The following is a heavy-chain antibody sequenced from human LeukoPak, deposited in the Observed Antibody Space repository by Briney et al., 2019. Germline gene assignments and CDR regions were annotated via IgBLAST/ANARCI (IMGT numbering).Heavy chain of an antibody. CDR1: GFTFSSYA. V-gene: IGHV3-23*01. D-gene: IGHD3-22*01. J-gene: IGHJ5*02. CDR2: ISGSGGST. Sequence: GGSLRLSCAASGFTFSSYAMSWVRQAPGKGLEWVSAISGSGGSTYYADSVKGRFTISRDNSKNTLYLQMNSLRAEDTAVYYCAKGTYYYDSSGYYSPNWFDPWGQGTLVTVSS. CDR3: AKGTYYYDSSGYYSPNWFDP.